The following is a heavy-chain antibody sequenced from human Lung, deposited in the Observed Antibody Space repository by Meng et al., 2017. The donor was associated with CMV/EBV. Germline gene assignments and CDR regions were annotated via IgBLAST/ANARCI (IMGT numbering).Heavy chain of an antibody. CDR3: ARSGRGNYYYGMDV. V-gene: IGHV1-69*02. J-gene: IGHJ6*02. CDR1: GGTFSSYN. CDR2: IIPILGIA. D-gene: IGHD3-10*01. Sequence: SXXVSXKASGGTFSSYNISWVRQAPGQGLEWMGRIIPILGIANYAQKFQGRVTITADKSTSTAYMELSSLRSEDTAVYYCARSGRGNYYYGMDVWGQGPTVTVSS.